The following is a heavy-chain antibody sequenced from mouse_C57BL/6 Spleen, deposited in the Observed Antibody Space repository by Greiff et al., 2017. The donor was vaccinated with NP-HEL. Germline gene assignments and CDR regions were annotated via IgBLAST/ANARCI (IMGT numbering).Heavy chain of an antibody. CDR2: IRNKANGYTT. Sequence: EVNVVESGGGLVQPGGSLSLSCAASGFTFTDYYMSWVRQPPGKALEWLGFIRNKANGYTTEYSASVKGRFTISRDNSQSILYLQMNALRAEDSATYYCARYGEAWFAYWGQGTLVTVSA. V-gene: IGHV7-3*01. CDR1: GFTFTDYY. J-gene: IGHJ3*01. CDR3: ARYGEAWFAY.